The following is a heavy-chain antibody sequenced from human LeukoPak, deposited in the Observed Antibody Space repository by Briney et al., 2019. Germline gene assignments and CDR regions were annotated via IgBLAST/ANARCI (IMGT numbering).Heavy chain of an antibody. V-gene: IGHV4-34*01. D-gene: IGHD2-8*01. J-gene: IGHJ4*02. Sequence: SETLSLTCVVHGGSFSDHYWSWIRQPPGKGLEGIGEVNHSGITNSNPSLKSRITTSVDTSKNEFSLKLNSVTAADTAVYYCARVRNGDFDYWGQGTLVIVSS. CDR3: ARVRNGDFDY. CDR1: GGSFSDHY. CDR2: VNHSGIT.